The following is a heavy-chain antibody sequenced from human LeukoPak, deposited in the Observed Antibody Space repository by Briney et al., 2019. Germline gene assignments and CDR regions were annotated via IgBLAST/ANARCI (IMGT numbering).Heavy chain of an antibody. CDR2: IIPIFGTA. CDR3: ARSARGYSYAYESNFDY. CDR1: GGTFSSYA. Sequence: SVTVSCKASGGTFSSYAISWVRQAPGQGLEWMGGIIPIFGTANYAQKFQGRVTITADESTSTAYMELSNLRSEDTAVYYCARSARGYSYAYESNFDYWGQGTLVTVSS. J-gene: IGHJ4*02. D-gene: IGHD5-18*01. V-gene: IGHV1-69*13.